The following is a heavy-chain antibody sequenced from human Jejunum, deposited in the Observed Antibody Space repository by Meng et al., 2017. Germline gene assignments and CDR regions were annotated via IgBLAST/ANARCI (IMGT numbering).Heavy chain of an antibody. CDR2: TYYSGTI. CDR1: NDSLNNSPYD. Sequence: SETLSLTCTVSNDSLNNSPYDWGWIRQPPGKGLEWIGYTYYSGTIYCNPSLKGRVTISVDASKNLFSLKVSSVIAADTALYYCAGGPTTHDAFDVWGQGTMVTVSS. J-gene: IGHJ3*01. D-gene: IGHD1-26*01. CDR3: AGGPTTHDAFDV. V-gene: IGHV4-39*07.